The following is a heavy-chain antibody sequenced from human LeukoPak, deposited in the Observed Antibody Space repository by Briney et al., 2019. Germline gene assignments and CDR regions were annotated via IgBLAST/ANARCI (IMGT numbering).Heavy chain of an antibody. J-gene: IGHJ6*02. CDR3: ARLRDTAYHYYGMDV. Sequence: GGSLRLSCAASGFTVSSNYMSWVRQAPGKGLEWVSVIYSDGSTYHADSVKGRFTISRDNSRNRLYLQMNSLRAEDTAVYYCARLRDTAYHYYGMDVWGQGTTVTVSS. CDR1: GFTVSSNY. V-gene: IGHV3-53*01. CDR2: IYSDGST. D-gene: IGHD5-18*01.